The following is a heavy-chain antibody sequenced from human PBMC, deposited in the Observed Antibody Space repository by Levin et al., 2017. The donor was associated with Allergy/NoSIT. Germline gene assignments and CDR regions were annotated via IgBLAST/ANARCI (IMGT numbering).Heavy chain of an antibody. D-gene: IGHD1-1*01. J-gene: IGHJ4*02. Sequence: GESLKISCAASGFTFSKYGMAWVRQAPGKGLEWVSGMTGSSGSTNYADSVKGRFTMSRDNSQNILFLQMNSLRVEDTAIYYCGEDLGASGTRFVGDHWGQGTPVTVSS. CDR1: GFTFSKYG. CDR2: MTGSSGST. CDR3: GEDLGASGTRFVGDH. V-gene: IGHV3-23*01.